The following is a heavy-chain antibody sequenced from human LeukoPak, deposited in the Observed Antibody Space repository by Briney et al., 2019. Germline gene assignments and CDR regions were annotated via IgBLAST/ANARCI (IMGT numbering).Heavy chain of an antibody. J-gene: IGHJ4*02. CDR3: VRDCGDYTDF. CDR1: GFSFSSYS. V-gene: IGHV3-48*04. Sequence: PGGSLRLSCVASGFSFSSYSMNWVRKAPGKGLEWLSYISGSSGTIYYADSVEGRFTISRDNAKESLFLQMNSLRGEDTAVYYCVRDCGDYTDFWGQGTLVTVSS. D-gene: IGHD2-21*02. CDR2: ISGSSGTI.